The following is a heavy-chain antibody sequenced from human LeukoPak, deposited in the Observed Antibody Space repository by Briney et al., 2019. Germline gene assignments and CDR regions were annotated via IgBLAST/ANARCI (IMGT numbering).Heavy chain of an antibody. Sequence: SETLSLTCAVYSGSFSGYYWSWIRRPPEKGLEWIGEINHSGSTNYNPSLKSRVTISVDTSKNQFSLKLSSVTAADTAVYYCARGRMWYSSGWYYFDYWGQGTLVTVSS. D-gene: IGHD6-19*01. V-gene: IGHV4-34*01. CDR3: ARGRMWYSSGWYYFDY. J-gene: IGHJ4*02. CDR1: SGSFSGYY. CDR2: INHSGST.